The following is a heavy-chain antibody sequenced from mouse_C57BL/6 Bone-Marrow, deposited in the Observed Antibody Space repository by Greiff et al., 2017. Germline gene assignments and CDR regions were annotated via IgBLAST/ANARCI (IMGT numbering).Heavy chain of an antibody. V-gene: IGHV5-16*01. CDR1: GFTFSDYY. D-gene: IGHD2-2*01. CDR2: INYDGSST. Sequence: EVQLVESEGGLVQPGSSMKLSCTASGFTFSDYYMAWVRQVPEKGLEWVANINYDGSSTYYLDSLKSRFIISRDNAKNILYLQMSSLKSEDTATYYCARGLRGAMDYWGQGTSVTVSS. J-gene: IGHJ4*01. CDR3: ARGLRGAMDY.